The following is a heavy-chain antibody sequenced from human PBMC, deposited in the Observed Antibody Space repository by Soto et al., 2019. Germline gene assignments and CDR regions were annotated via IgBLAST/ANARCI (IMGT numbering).Heavy chain of an antibody. Sequence: SETLSLTCTVSGCSISSSNYYWGWIRQPPGKGLEWIGTIYYSGSTTNYNPSLKSRVTLSVDTSKNKFSLKLSSVTAADTAVYYCASLGGSYAVPHFDYWGQGTLVTVSP. V-gene: IGHV4-39*07. CDR3: ASLGGSYAVPHFDY. D-gene: IGHD1-26*01. CDR1: GCSISSSNYY. CDR2: IYYSGSTT. J-gene: IGHJ4*02.